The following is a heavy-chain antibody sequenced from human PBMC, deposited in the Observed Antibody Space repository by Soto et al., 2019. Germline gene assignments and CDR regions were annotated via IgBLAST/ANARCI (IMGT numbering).Heavy chain of an antibody. Sequence: QVQLVQSGAEVKKPGASVKVSCKASGYTFTSYGISWVRQAPGQGLEWMGWISAYNGNTNYAQKLQGRVTMTTDTSTSTAYVELRSLRSDDTAVYYCARVYYDILTGYFKGYYGMDVWGQGTTVTVSS. D-gene: IGHD3-9*01. CDR2: ISAYNGNT. J-gene: IGHJ6*02. CDR3: ARVYYDILTGYFKGYYGMDV. V-gene: IGHV1-18*01. CDR1: GYTFTSYG.